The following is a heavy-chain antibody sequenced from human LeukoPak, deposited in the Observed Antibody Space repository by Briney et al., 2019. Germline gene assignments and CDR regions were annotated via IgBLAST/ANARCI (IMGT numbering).Heavy chain of an antibody. CDR2: ISGSGGST. V-gene: IGHV3-23*01. J-gene: IGHJ4*02. D-gene: IGHD5-24*01. CDR3: AKDPRVGSRVATPCH. CDR1: GFTFTSYA. Sequence: GGSLRLSCEASGFTFTSYAMSWVRQAPGKGLEWVSAISGSGGSTYYADSVKGRFTISRDNSKSTLFLQMNSLRAEDTAVYYCAKDPRVGSRVATPCHWGQGTLVTVSS.